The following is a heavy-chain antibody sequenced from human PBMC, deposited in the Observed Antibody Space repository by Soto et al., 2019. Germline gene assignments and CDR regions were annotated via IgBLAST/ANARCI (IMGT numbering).Heavy chain of an antibody. D-gene: IGHD3-3*01. Sequence: GGSLRLSCAASGFTFSNAWMSWVRQAPGKGLEWVGRIKSKTDGGKTDYAAPVKGRFTISRDDSKNTLYLQMNSLKTEDTAVYYCTTGNDFWSGYYTPYYYYYMDVWGKGTTVTVSS. CDR3: TTGNDFWSGYYTPYYYYYMDV. CDR1: GFTFSNAW. J-gene: IGHJ6*03. V-gene: IGHV3-15*01. CDR2: IKSKTDGGKT.